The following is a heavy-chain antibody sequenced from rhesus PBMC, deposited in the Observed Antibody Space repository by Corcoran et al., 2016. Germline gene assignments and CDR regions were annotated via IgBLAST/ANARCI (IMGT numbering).Heavy chain of an antibody. CDR2: ISDTGKTK. Sequence: EVQLVESGGGLVQPGGSLRLSCAASGFTFSSYDMSWVRQAPGKGLEWVSYISDTGKTKYYADSVKGRFTISRDNAKNSLSLQMSSLRAEDTAVYYCTRDIRTGFDVWGPGVLVTVSS. CDR1: GFTFSSYD. CDR3: TRDIRTGFDV. J-gene: IGHJ5-1*01. V-gene: IGHV3-136*01.